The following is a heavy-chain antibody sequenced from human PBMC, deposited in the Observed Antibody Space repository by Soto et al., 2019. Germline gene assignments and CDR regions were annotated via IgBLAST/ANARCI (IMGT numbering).Heavy chain of an antibody. J-gene: IGHJ4*02. Sequence: ASVKVCCKASGGTFSSYAISWVRQATGQGLEWMGWMNPNSGNTGYAQKFQGRVTMTSNTSISTAYMELSSLRSEDTAVYYCARELGGDRFDYWGQGTLVTVSS. V-gene: IGHV1-8*02. CDR2: MNPNSGNT. CDR1: GGTFSSYA. D-gene: IGHD2-21*02. CDR3: ARELGGDRFDY.